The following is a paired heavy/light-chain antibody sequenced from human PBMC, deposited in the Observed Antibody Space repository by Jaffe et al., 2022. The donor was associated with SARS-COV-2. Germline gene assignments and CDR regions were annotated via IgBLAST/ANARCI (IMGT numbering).Heavy chain of an antibody. CDR1: GFTFSNYG. CDR2: IWFDGSNK. V-gene: IGHV3-33*01. J-gene: IGHJ4*02. D-gene: IGHD1-7*01. Sequence: QVQLVESGGGVVQPGKSLRLSCAASGFTFSNYGMHWVRQAPGKGLEWVAVIWFDGSNKQYGDPVKGRITISRDNSRSTLDLQMNSLRAEDTAVYYCVRGGAGTNVFDYWGQGILVTVSS. CDR3: VRGGAGTNVFDY.
Light chain of an antibody. Sequence: QSALTQPPSASGSPGQSVTISCTGTSSDVGGYKYVSWYQQHPGKAPKLMIYEVNKRPSGVPDRFSGSKSGNTASLTVSGLQAEDEADYYCSSYAGSNIHVFGTGTKVTVL. CDR3: SSYAGSNIHV. CDR1: SSDVGGYKY. V-gene: IGLV2-8*01. J-gene: IGLJ1*01. CDR2: EVN.